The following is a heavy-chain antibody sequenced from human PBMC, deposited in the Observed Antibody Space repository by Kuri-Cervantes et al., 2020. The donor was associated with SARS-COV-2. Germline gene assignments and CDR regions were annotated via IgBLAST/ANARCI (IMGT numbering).Heavy chain of an antibody. J-gene: IGHJ5*02. CDR3: ARGGYCSGGSCYGWFDP. D-gene: IGHD2-15*01. Sequence: KVSCKGSGYSFTSYWISWVRQMPGKGLEWMGIIYPGDSDTRYSPSFQGQVTISADKSISTAYLQWSSLKASDTAMYYCARGGYCSGGSCYGWFDPWGQGTLVTVSS. CDR2: IYPGDSDT. CDR1: GYSFTSYW. V-gene: IGHV5-51*01.